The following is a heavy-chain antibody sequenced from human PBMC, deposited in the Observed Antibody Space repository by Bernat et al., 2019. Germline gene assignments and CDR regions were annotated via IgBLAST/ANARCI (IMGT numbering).Heavy chain of an antibody. CDR1: GFTFSSYD. CDR3: VKDGYSSSWYGAFDI. D-gene: IGHD6-13*01. CDR2: ISSNGGST. Sequence: EVQLVESGGGLVQPGGSLRLSCSASGFTFSSYDMHWVRQAPGKGLEYVSAISSNGGSTYYADSVKGRFTISRDNSKNTLYLQMSSLRAEDTAVYYCVKDGYSSSWYGAFDIWGQGTMVTVSS. V-gene: IGHV3-64D*06. J-gene: IGHJ3*02.